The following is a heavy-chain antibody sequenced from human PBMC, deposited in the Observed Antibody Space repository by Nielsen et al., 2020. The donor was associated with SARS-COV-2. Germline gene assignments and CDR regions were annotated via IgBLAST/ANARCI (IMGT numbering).Heavy chain of an antibody. CDR2: IYHGDSDT. V-gene: IGHV5-51*01. CDR1: GYSFTSYW. CDR3: ARHAESGSYLDNFDY. J-gene: IGHJ4*02. D-gene: IGHD1-26*01. Sequence: GESLKISCQGSGYSFTSYWIGWVRQMPGKGLEWMGIIYHGDSDTRYSPSFQGQFTISADKSISTAYLQWNSLKAADTAMYYCARHAESGSYLDNFDYWGQGTLVTVSS.